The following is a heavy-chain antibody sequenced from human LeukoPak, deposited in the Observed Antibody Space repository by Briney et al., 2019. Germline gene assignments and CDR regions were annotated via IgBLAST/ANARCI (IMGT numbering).Heavy chain of an antibody. CDR2: INSDGSST. Sequence: GGSLRLSCAVSGFTLSSYWMHWVRQAPGKGLVWVSRINSDGSSTSYADSVKGRFTISRDNAKSTLYLQMNSLRAEDTAVYYCARGPQRGAAANYYGMDVWGQGTTVTVSS. CDR3: ARGPQRGAAANYYGMDV. D-gene: IGHD2-2*01. J-gene: IGHJ6*02. V-gene: IGHV3-74*01. CDR1: GFTLSSYW.